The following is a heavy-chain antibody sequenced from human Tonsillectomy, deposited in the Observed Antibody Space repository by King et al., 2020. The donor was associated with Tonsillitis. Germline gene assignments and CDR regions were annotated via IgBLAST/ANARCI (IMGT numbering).Heavy chain of an antibody. CDR1: GFTFSSYA. CDR2: ISGSGGST. CDR3: AKDKVATMPRDDFDF. D-gene: IGHD5-12*01. J-gene: IGHJ3*01. Sequence: VQLVESGGGLVQPGGSLRLSCAASGFTFSSYAMSWVRQAPGKGLEWVSAISGSGGSTYSADSVKGRFTISRDNSRKTVYLQMKSLRAEDTAIYYCAKDKVATMPRDDFDFWGQGTMVTVSS. V-gene: IGHV3-23*04.